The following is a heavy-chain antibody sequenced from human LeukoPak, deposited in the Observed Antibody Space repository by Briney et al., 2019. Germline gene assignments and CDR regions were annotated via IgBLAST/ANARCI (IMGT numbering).Heavy chain of an antibody. CDR2: ISSSGTTI. CDR1: GFTFSTYE. D-gene: IGHD6-19*01. V-gene: IGHV3-48*03. CDR3: ARGGAIAVAGYYFDY. J-gene: IGHJ4*02. Sequence: PGGSLRLSCTASGFTFSTYEMNWVRQAPGKGLEWVSYISSSGTTIYYADSVRGRFTISRDNAKNSLYLQMNSLRAEDTAVYYCARGGAIAVAGYYFDYWGQGTLVTVSS.